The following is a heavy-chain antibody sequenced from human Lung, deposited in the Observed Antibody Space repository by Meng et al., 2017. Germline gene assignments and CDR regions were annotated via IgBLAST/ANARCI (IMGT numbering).Heavy chain of an antibody. CDR3: ARSKSIAAAGGY. CDR1: GYTFTNYA. J-gene: IGHJ4*02. CDR2: INAGNGNT. Sequence: QVQLGQSGAEGKKSGAAGKGFCKASGYTFTNYAMHWVRQAPGQRLEWMGWINAGNGNTKYSQKFQGRVTITRDTSASTAYMELSSLRSEDTAVYYCARSKSIAAAGGYWGQGTLVTVSS. V-gene: IGHV1-3*01. D-gene: IGHD6-13*01.